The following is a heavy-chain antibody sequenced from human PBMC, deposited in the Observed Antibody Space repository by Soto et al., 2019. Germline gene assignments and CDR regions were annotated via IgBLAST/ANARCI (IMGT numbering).Heavy chain of an antibody. CDR3: ARLYYYDSSGPY. CDR2: ISSSGSTI. J-gene: IGHJ4*02. V-gene: IGHV3-48*03. Sequence: GGSLRLSCAASGFTFSSYEMNWVRQAPGKGLEWVSYISSSGSTIYYADSVEGRFTISRDNAKNSLYLQMNSLRAEDTAVYYCARLYYYDSSGPYWGQGTLVTVSS. CDR1: GFTFSSYE. D-gene: IGHD3-22*01.